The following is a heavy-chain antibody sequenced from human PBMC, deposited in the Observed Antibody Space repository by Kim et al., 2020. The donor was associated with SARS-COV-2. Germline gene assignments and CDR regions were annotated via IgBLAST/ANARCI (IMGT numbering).Heavy chain of an antibody. CDR3: AKGIERELLDDAFDI. Sequence: GGSLRLSCAASGFTFSSYGMHWVRQAPGKGLEWVAVIWYDGSNKYYADSVKGRFTISRDNSKNTLYLQMNSLRAEDTAVYYCAKGIERELLDDAFDIWGQGTMVTVSS. D-gene: IGHD1-26*01. CDR2: IWYDGSNK. V-gene: IGHV3-33*06. CDR1: GFTFSSYG. J-gene: IGHJ3*02.